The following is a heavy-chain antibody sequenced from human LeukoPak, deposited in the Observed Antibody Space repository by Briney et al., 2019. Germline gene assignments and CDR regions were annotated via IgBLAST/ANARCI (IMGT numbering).Heavy chain of an antibody. CDR3: AKSRHGATYELGLDV. CDR2: IRNSGADT. V-gene: IGHV3-23*01. CDR1: GFTFSTYA. J-gene: IGHJ6*02. Sequence: GGSLRLSCAASGFTFSTYAMSWVRQAPGQGLEWVSTIRNSGADTYYLGSVKGRFAISRDNSKNTLYLQMYSLRAEDTAVYYCAKSRHGATYELGLDVWGQGTTVTVSS. D-gene: IGHD1-26*01.